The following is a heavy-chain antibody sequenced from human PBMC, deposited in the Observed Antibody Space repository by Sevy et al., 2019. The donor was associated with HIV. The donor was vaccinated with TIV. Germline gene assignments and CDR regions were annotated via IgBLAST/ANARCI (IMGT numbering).Heavy chain of an antibody. CDR1: GGTFSSYA. CDR3: ARSSPYYYDSSGLGRYYYYYMDV. D-gene: IGHD3-22*01. V-gene: IGHV1-69*10. J-gene: IGHJ6*03. Sequence: ASVKVSCKASGGTFSSYAISWVRQAPGQGLEWMGGIIPILGIANYAQKFQGRVTITAEKSTSKAYMELGSRRSEDTAVYYCARSSPYYYDSSGLGRYYYYYMDVWGKGTTVTVSS. CDR2: IIPILGIA.